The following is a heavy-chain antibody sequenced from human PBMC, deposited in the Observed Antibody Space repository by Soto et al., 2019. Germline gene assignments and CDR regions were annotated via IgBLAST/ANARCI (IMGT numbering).Heavy chain of an antibody. CDR3: ARAPRELLAEGPLFLYYYYGLDV. V-gene: IGHV4-34*12. Sequence: QVHLQQWGAGLLKPSGTLSLTCAVSGGSFSDAFWSWVRQSPGRGLEWIGEVFHTGNTNYNPSLKSRVTPSVDTAKNQFSLRLTSVTAADSAVYYCARAPRELLAEGPLFLYYYYGLDVWGQGPTVTVSS. D-gene: IGHD1-7*01. CDR2: VFHTGNT. J-gene: IGHJ6*02. CDR1: GGSFSDAF.